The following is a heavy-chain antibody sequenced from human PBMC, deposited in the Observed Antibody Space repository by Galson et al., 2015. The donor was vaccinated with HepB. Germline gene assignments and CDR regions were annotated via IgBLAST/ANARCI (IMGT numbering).Heavy chain of an antibody. Sequence: SVKVSCKASGGTFSSYAISWVRQAPGQGLEWMGGIIPILGIANYAQKFQGRVTITADKSTSTAYMELSSLRSEDTAVYYCASTPVMVQGVILNWFDPWGQGTLVTVSS. D-gene: IGHD3-10*01. CDR1: GGTFSSYA. V-gene: IGHV1-69*10. CDR2: IIPILGIA. CDR3: ASTPVMVQGVILNWFDP. J-gene: IGHJ5*02.